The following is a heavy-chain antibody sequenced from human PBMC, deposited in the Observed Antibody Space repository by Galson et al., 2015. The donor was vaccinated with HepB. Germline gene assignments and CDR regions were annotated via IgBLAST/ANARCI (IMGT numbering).Heavy chain of an antibody. V-gene: IGHV1-2*04. CDR2: INPNSGGT. J-gene: IGHJ4*02. CDR3: ARESGYCSSTSCYTCLDY. CDR1: GYTFTGYY. Sequence: VSCKASGYTFTGYYMHWVRQAPGQGLEWMGWINPNSGGTNYAQKFQGWVTMTRDTSISTAYMELSRLRSDDTAVYYCARESGYCSSTSCYTCLDYWGQGTLVTVSS. D-gene: IGHD2-2*02.